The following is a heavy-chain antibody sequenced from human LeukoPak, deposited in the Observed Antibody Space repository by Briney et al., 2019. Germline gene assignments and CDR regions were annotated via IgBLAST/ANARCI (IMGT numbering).Heavy chain of an antibody. CDR2: IYSGGST. CDR3: ARWLPYYGMDV. V-gene: IGHV3-53*01. Sequence: GGSLRLSCAASGFTVSSNYMSWVRQAPGKGLERVSVIYSGGSTYYADSVKGRFTISRDNSKNTLYLQMNSLRAEDTAVYYCARWLPYYGMDVWGQGTTVTVSS. J-gene: IGHJ6*02. D-gene: IGHD5-12*01. CDR1: GFTVSSNY.